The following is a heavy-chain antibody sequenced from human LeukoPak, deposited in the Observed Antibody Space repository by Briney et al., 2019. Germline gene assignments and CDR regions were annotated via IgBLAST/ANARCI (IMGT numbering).Heavy chain of an antibody. CDR1: GYTFTSYD. V-gene: IGHV1-8*01. CDR3: ARGGKYSNGYVSYYYYYMDV. Sequence: ASVKVSCKASGYTFTSYDINWVRQATGQGLEWMGWMNPNSGNTGYAQKFQGRVTMTRNTSISTAYMELSSLRSEDTAVYYCARGGKYSNGYVSYYYYYMDVWGKGTTVTVSS. CDR2: MNPNSGNT. D-gene: IGHD5-18*01. J-gene: IGHJ6*03.